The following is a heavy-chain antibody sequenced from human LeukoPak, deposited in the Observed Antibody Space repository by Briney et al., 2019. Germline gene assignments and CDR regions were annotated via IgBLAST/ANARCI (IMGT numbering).Heavy chain of an antibody. V-gene: IGHV1-69*13. D-gene: IGHD3-3*01. J-gene: IGHJ4*02. CDR1: GGTFSSYA. CDR3: AIGFLRLRVQSYFDY. CDR2: IIPIFGTA. Sequence: SVKVSCKASGGTFSSYAISWVRQAPGQGLEWMGGIIPIFGTANYAQKFQGRVTITADESTSTAYVELSSLRSEDTAVYYCAIGFLRLRVQSYFDYWGQGTLVTVSS.